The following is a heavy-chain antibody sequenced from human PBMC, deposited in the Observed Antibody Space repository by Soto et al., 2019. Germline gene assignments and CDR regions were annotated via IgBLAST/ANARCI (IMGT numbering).Heavy chain of an antibody. Sequence: QVQLVQSGAEVKKPGASVKVSCKASGYTFNSYALNWVRQATGQGLEWMGWMNTNSGNTGYAQKFQGRVTMTRNTSISTAYMELSSLRSEDTAVYYCAREWATSGMDVRCQGTTVTVSS. V-gene: IGHV1-8*01. J-gene: IGHJ6*02. D-gene: IGHD1-26*01. CDR1: GYTFNSYA. CDR2: MNTNSGNT. CDR3: AREWATSGMDV.